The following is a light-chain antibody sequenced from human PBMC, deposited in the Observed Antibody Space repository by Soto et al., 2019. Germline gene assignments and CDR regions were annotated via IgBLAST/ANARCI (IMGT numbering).Light chain of an antibody. J-gene: IGKJ1*01. CDR2: GAS. CDR1: RSLSSD. Sequence: EIVMTQSPATLSVSPGERATLSCRASRSLSSDLAWYQQKVGQAPRLLISGASTRATGIPARYSGSGSGTEFNFTISSLQSEDFAVYYCQQYNKWPRTFGQGTKV. V-gene: IGKV3-15*01. CDR3: QQYNKWPRT.